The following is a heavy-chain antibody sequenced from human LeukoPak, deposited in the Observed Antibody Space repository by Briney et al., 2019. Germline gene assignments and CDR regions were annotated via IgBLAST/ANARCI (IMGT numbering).Heavy chain of an antibody. D-gene: IGHD4-23*01. V-gene: IGHV4-4*07. CDR3: ARDVGKAY. CDR2: IHSSGNT. J-gene: IGHJ4*02. CDR1: GFTFSSYA. Sequence: PGGSLRLSCAASGFTFSSYAMSWVRQAPGKGLEWIGRIHSSGNTNYNPSLQSRVSLSIDTSQNQFSLRLTSLTAADTAVYFCARDVGKAYWGQGLLAIVSS.